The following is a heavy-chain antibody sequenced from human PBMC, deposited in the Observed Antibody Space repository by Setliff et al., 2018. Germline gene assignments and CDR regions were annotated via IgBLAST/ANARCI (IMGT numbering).Heavy chain of an antibody. CDR3: ARDLIRWAAAVSDAFDI. D-gene: IGHD2-2*01. Sequence: VKVSCKASGYTFSSYGISWVRQAPGQGLEWMGWISAYNGNTNYAQKFQGRVTMTTDTSTSTAYMELRSLRSDDTAVYYCARDLIRWAAAVSDAFDIWVQGTMVTVSS. CDR1: GYTFSSYG. CDR2: ISAYNGNT. J-gene: IGHJ3*02. V-gene: IGHV1-18*01.